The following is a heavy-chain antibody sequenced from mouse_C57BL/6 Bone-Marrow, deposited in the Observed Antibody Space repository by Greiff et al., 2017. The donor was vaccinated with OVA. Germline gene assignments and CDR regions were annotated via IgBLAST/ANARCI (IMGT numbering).Heavy chain of an antibody. D-gene: IGHD1-1*01. V-gene: IGHV1-42*01. CDR3: ARQGLRSPTGFAY. CDR2: INPSTGGT. Sequence: VQLQQSGPELVKPGASVKISCKASGYSFTGYYMNWVKQSPEKSLEWIGEINPSTGGTTYNQKFKAKATLTVDKSSSTAYMQLKSLTSEDSAVYYCARQGLRSPTGFAYWGQGTLVTVSA. CDR1: GYSFTGYY. J-gene: IGHJ3*01.